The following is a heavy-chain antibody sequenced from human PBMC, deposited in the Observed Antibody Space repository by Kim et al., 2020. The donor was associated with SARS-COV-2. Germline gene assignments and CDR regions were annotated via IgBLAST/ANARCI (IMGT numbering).Heavy chain of an antibody. J-gene: IGHJ4*02. V-gene: IGHV4-59*08. D-gene: IGHD3-22*01. Sequence: DNPSLRSRVTISVDTSKKQVSLKMSSLTAADTAVYYCARRDSSNWYFDYWGLGTLVAVAS. CDR3: ARRDSSNWYFDY.